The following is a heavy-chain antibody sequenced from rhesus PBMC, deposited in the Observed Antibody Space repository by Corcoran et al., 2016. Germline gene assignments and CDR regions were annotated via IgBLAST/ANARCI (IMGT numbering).Heavy chain of an antibody. CDR3: ARHSPGGGGRTVRFDV. V-gene: IGHV4-65*01. CDR2: ISGDRNTT. J-gene: IGHJ5-1*01. CDR1: GDSISGDKW. Sequence: QVQLQESGPGLVKPSETLSLTCAVSGDSISGDKWWSWIRQPPGKGLEWIGYISGDRNTTSHNPPRKSQDTLSTDTSKNQFSLNLSSLTAADTAVYYCARHSPGGGGRTVRFDVWGPGVLVTVSS. D-gene: IGHD1-14*01.